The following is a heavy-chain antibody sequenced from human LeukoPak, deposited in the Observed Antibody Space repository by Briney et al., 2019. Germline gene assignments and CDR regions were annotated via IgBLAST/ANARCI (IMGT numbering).Heavy chain of an antibody. CDR3: ARPYGPGNYINLGLDF. V-gene: IGHV1-69*13. CDR1: GCTLNNYA. CDR2: TVPVFSTT. J-gene: IGHJ4*02. Sequence: SSVKVSCKASGCTLNNYAIRWVRQAPAQGLAWMGRTVPVFSTTTYAQKFQGRVMITAEESTRTVHMELRSLTEEDTALYYCARPYGPGNYINLGLDFWGQGTLVTVS. D-gene: IGHD3-10*01.